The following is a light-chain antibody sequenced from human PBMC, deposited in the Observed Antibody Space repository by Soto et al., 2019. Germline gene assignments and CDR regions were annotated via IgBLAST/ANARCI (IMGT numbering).Light chain of an antibody. V-gene: IGKV3-20*01. J-gene: IGKJ3*01. CDR1: ERVSTSY. CDR3: QHYGTSAL. CDR2: GAS. Sequence: EMVLTQSPGTLSLSPGERATLSCRASERVSTSYLAWYQQKPGQAPRLLIYGASGRATGIPDRFSVSASGTDFTLTISRLEPEDFAVYYCQHYGTSALFGPGTKVDIK.